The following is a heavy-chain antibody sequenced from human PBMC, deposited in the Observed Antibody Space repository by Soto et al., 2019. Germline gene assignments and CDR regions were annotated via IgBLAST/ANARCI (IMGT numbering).Heavy chain of an antibody. V-gene: IGHV1-3*01. J-gene: IGHJ6*02. CDR3: ASGLLWFGELQGAYYYYGMDV. CDR2: INAGNGNT. Sequence: ASVKVSCKASGYTFTSYAMHRVRQAPGQRLEWMGWINAGNGNTKYSQKFQGRVTITRDTSASTAYMELGSLRSEDTAVYYCASGLLWFGELQGAYYYYGMDVWGQGTTVTVSS. D-gene: IGHD3-10*01. CDR1: GYTFTSYA.